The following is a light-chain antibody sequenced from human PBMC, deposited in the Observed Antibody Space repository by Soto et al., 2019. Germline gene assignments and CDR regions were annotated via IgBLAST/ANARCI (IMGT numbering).Light chain of an antibody. Sequence: DVHMTQSPFTLSAAVGDRVKITCRCSHSISSYLTWYQQKPGKAPKLLIYKASNLESGVPSRFSGSGSGTEFTLPISSLQPEDFASYYCQQLNSYPLTFGGGTKVDIK. CDR2: KAS. V-gene: IGKV1-5*03. J-gene: IGKJ4*01. CDR1: HSISSY. CDR3: QQLNSYPLT.